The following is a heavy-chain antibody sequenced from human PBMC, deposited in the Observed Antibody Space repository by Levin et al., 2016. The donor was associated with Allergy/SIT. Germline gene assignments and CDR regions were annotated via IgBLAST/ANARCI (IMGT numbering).Heavy chain of an antibody. CDR1: GYSFTSYW. CDR3: ARLVSDRVSYYYDSSGPNPLVDY. CDR2: IDPSDSYT. V-gene: IGHV5-10-1*01. D-gene: IGHD3-22*01. J-gene: IGHJ4*02. Sequence: KVSCKGSGYSFTSYWISWVRQMPGKGLEWMGRIDPSDSYTNYSPSFQGHVTISADKSISTAYLQWSSLKASDTAMYYCARLVSDRVSYYYDSSGPNPLVDYWGQGTLVTVSS.